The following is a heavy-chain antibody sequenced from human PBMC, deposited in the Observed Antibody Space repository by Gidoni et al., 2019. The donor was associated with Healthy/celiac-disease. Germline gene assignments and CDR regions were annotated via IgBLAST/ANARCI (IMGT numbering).Heavy chain of an antibody. J-gene: IGHJ4*02. D-gene: IGHD4-17*01. CDR2: ISGSGGST. Sequence: EVQLLESGGGLVQPGGSLRLSCAASGFTFSIYAMSWVRQAPGKGLEGVSAISGSGGSTYSEDSVKGRFTISRDNSKNTLYMQMNSLRAEDTAVYYCAKDLRRSYYGDDNDYWGQGTLVTVSA. CDR3: AKDLRRSYYGDDNDY. CDR1: GFTFSIYA. V-gene: IGHV3-23*01.